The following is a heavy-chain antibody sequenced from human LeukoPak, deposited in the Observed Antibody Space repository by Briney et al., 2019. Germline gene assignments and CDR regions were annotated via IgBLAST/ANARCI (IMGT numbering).Heavy chain of an antibody. D-gene: IGHD1-26*01. CDR1: GFTFSSYA. Sequence: GGSLRLSCAASGFTFSSYAMHWVRQAPGKGLEWVAVISYDGSNKYYADSVKGRFTISRDNSKNTLYLQMSSLRAEDTAVYYCARCGGSFCYFDYWGQGTLVTVSS. J-gene: IGHJ4*02. CDR2: ISYDGSNK. CDR3: ARCGGSFCYFDY. V-gene: IGHV3-30-3*01.